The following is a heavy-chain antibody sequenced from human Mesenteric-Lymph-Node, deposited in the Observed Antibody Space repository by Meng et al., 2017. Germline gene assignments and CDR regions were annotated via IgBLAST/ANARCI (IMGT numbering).Heavy chain of an antibody. CDR2: ISADGTNR. D-gene: IGHD3-22*01. CDR3: TREFHSSGHAGTFDM. J-gene: IGHJ3*02. CDR1: VFTLSASH. Sequence: GGSLRLSCAASVFTLSASHIHWVRQAPGKGLEWVALISADGTNRIIADSVKGRFTISRDISENTVELQMSSLREDDTAMYYCTREFHSSGHAGTFDMWGQGTMVTVSS. V-gene: IGHV3-30-3*01.